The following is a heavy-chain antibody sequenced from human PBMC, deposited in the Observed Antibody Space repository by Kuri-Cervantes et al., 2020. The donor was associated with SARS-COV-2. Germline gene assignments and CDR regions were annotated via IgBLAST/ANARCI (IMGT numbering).Heavy chain of an antibody. J-gene: IGHJ4*02. V-gene: IGHV3-9*01. CDR3: AKDRKQIAAAGLDY. CDR2: ISWNSGSI. CDR1: GFTFDDYA. D-gene: IGHD6-13*01. Sequence: LSLTCAASGFTFDDYAMHWVRQAPGKGLEWVSGISWNSGSIGYADSVKGRYTISRDNAKNSLYLEMNSLRAEDTAVYYCAKDRKQIAAAGLDYWGQGTLVTVSS.